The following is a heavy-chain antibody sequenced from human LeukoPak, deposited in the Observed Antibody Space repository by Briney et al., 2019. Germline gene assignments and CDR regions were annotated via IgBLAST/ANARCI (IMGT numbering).Heavy chain of an antibody. J-gene: IGHJ5*02. D-gene: IGHD2-2*01. Sequence: PSETLSLTCAVYGGSFSGYYWSWIRQPPGKGLEWIGEINHSGSTNYNPSLKSRVTISVDTSKNQFSLKLSSVTAADTAVYYCARVGIVVVPAARVPARWFDPWGQGILVTVSS. CDR1: GGSFSGYY. V-gene: IGHV4-34*01. CDR2: INHSGST. CDR3: ARVGIVVVPAARVPARWFDP.